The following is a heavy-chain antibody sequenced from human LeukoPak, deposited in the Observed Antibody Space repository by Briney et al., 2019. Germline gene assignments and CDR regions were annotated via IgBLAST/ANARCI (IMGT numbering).Heavy chain of an antibody. V-gene: IGHV3-7*03. CDR2: IKQGGSEK. CDR3: ARDFGLRCSGGTCYSVYYYGMDV. Sequence: AGSLRLSCSASGFTFSNYAMYWVRQAPGKGLEWVANIKQGGSEKYYVDSVKGRFTISRDNAKNSLYLQMNRLRAEDTAVYYCARDFGLRCSGGTCYSVYYYGMDVWGKGTTVTVSS. D-gene: IGHD2-15*01. CDR1: GFTFSNYA. J-gene: IGHJ6*04.